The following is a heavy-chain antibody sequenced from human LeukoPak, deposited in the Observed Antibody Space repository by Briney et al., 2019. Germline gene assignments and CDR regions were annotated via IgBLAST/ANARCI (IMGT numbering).Heavy chain of an antibody. Sequence: SETLSLTCSVSGGSISSSSYYWGWIRQPPGKGLEWIGSIYYSGSTYYNPSLKSRVTISVDTSKNQFSLKLSSVTAADTAVYYCARSGGTVVPAAISYFDYWGQGTLVTVSS. CDR3: ARSGGTVVPAAISYFDY. CDR1: GGSISSSSYY. D-gene: IGHD2-2*02. V-gene: IGHV4-39*01. CDR2: IYYSGST. J-gene: IGHJ4*02.